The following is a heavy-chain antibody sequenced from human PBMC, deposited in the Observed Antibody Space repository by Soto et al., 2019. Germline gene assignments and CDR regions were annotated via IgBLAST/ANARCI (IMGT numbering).Heavy chain of an antibody. CDR2: ISGSSIYI. Sequence: PGGSLRLSCAASGFTFSSYEMSWVRQAPGKGLEWVSHISGSSIYIHYADSVRGRFTISRDNAKNSVYLQMDSLRVEDTAVYYCAREGALKPFSSWGQGALVTVSS. J-gene: IGHJ5*02. V-gene: IGHV3-21*01. CDR1: GFTFSSYE. CDR3: AREGALKPFSS.